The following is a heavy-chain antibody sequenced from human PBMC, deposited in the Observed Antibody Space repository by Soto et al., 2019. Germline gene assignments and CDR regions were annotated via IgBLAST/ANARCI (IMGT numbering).Heavy chain of an antibody. CDR2: IYYSGST. J-gene: IGHJ4*02. Sequence: SETLSLTCTVSGGSISSGDYYWSWIRQPPGKGLEWIGYIYYSGSTYYNPSLKSRVTISVDTSKNQFSLKLSSVTAADTAVYYCARTSEVRGVTASFCFDYWGQGTLVTVSS. D-gene: IGHD3-10*01. CDR1: GGSISSGDYY. CDR3: ARTSEVRGVTASFCFDY. V-gene: IGHV4-30-4*01.